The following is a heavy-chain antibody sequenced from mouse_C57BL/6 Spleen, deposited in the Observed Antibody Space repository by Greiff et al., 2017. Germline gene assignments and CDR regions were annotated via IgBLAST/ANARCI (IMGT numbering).Heavy chain of an antibody. Sequence: QVQLLQSGPGLVQPSQSLSITCTVSGFSLTSYGVHWVRQSPGKGLEWLGMIWRGGSTDYNAAFMSRLSITKDNSKSQVFFKMNSLQDDDTAIYYCAKNGYGDFWFAYWGQGTLVTVSA. CDR3: AKNGYGDFWFAY. D-gene: IGHD2-13*01. CDR2: IWRGGST. CDR1: GFSLTSYG. J-gene: IGHJ3*01. V-gene: IGHV2-5*01.